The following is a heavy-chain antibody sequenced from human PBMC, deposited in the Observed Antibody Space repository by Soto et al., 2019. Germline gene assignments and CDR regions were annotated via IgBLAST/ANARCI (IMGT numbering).Heavy chain of an antibody. Sequence: TSETLSLTCTVSGGSISSYYWSWIRQPPGKGLEWIGYIYYSGSTNYNPSLKSRVTISVDTSKNQFSLKLSSVTAADTAVYYCASTGSSWYAENKFDYWGQGTLVTVSS. D-gene: IGHD6-13*01. V-gene: IGHV4-59*01. CDR1: GGSISSYY. J-gene: IGHJ4*02. CDR2: IYYSGST. CDR3: ASTGSSWYAENKFDY.